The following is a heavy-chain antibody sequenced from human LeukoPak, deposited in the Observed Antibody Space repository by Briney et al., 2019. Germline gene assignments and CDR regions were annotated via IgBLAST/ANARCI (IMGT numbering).Heavy chain of an antibody. V-gene: IGHV1-69*04. CDR1: GGTFSSYA. CDR3: ARDWVTAAAGIHYYYGMDV. Sequence: SVKVSCKASGGTFSSYAISWVRQAPGQGLEWMGRIIPILGIANYAQKFQGRVTITADKSTSTAYMELSSLRSEDTAVYYCARDWVTAAAGIHYYYGMDVWGQGTTVTVSS. J-gene: IGHJ6*02. CDR2: IIPILGIA. D-gene: IGHD6-13*01.